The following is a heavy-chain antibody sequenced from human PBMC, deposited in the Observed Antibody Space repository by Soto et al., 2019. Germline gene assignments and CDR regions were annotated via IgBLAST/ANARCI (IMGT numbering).Heavy chain of an antibody. CDR2: INPNSGGT. V-gene: IGHV1-2*04. CDR3: ARDPYDTAMADYGMDV. D-gene: IGHD5-18*01. J-gene: IGHJ6*02. CDR1: GYTFTGYY. Sequence: ASVKVSCKASGYTFTGYYMHWVRQAPGQGLEWMGWINPNSGGTNYAQKFQGWVTMTRDTSISTAYMELSRLRSDDTAVYYCARDPYDTAMADYGMDVWGQGTTVTVSS.